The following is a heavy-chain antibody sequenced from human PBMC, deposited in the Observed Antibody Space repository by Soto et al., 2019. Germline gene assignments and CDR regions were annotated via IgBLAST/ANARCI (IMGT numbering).Heavy chain of an antibody. J-gene: IGHJ4*02. CDR3: ARDIPKGACYLDY. V-gene: IGHV6-1*01. CDR2: TNYRSKWYN. CDR1: GDSIASNSAA. Sequence: SQTLSLTCAISGDSIASNSAAWNWIRQSPSRGLEWLGRTNYRSKWYNDYAVSVKSRITINPDTSKNQFSLQLNSVTPEDTAVYYCARDIPKGACYLDYWGQGTLVTVSS. D-gene: IGHD1-26*01.